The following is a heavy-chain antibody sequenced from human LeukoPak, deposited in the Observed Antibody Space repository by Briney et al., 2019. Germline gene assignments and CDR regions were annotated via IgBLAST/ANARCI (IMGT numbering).Heavy chain of an antibody. D-gene: IGHD3-10*01. CDR3: ARAVRGVASVDY. J-gene: IGHJ4*02. V-gene: IGHV3-64*01. CDR1: GFTFSSYS. Sequence: GGSLRLSCAASGFTFSSYSMNWVRQAPGKGLEYVSAISTSGSTTYYANSVKGRFTISRDNSNNTLYLQMGSLRVEDMAVYYCARAVRGVASVDYWGQGTLVTVSS. CDR2: ISTSGSTT.